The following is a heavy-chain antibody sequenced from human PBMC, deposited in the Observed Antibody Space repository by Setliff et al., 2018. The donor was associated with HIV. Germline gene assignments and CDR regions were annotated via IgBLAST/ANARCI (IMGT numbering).Heavy chain of an antibody. J-gene: IGHJ4*02. CDR2: IYDNGNT. CDR1: GFSLSTSGV. Sequence: SGPTLVNPTQTLTLTCTFSGFSLSTSGVGEGRVRQPPGKGLEWIGQIYDNGNTNYNPSLKGRVTISTDKSKNQFSLRLTSVTAADTATYFCESTGRKTNYNSEKYYYFDYWGLGTVVTVSS. CDR3: ESTGRKTNYNSEKYYYFDY. D-gene: IGHD3-10*01. V-gene: IGHV4-4*01.